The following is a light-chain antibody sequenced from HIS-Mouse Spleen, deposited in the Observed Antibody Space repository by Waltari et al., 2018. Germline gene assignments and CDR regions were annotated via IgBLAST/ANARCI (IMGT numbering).Light chain of an antibody. CDR3: CSYAGSYPVV. Sequence: QSALTQPRSVSGSPGQSVTISCTGPSSDVGGYNYVYWYQQHPGKAPKLMIYDVSKRPSGVPDRFSGSKSGNTASLTISGLQAEDEADYYCCSYAGSYPVVFGGGTKLTVL. V-gene: IGLV2-11*01. CDR2: DVS. CDR1: SSDVGGYNY. J-gene: IGLJ2*01.